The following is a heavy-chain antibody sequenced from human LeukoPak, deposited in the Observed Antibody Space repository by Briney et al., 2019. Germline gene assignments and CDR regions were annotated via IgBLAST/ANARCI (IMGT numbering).Heavy chain of an antibody. V-gene: IGHV1-46*01. J-gene: IGHJ4*02. CDR3: ARVGTTGATTDN. CDR1: GYIFTTYY. CDR2: INPRGGST. Sequence: ASVKVSCKASGYIFTTYYMHWLRQAPGQGPEWMGIINPRGGSTDYAQKFQGRVTMTSDTSTSTVYMELKSLRSEDTAVYFCARVGTTGATTDNWGQGTLVTVSS. D-gene: IGHD4-11*01.